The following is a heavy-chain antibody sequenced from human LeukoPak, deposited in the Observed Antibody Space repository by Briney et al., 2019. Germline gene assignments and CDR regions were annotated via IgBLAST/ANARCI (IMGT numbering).Heavy chain of an antibody. V-gene: IGHV4-59*01. J-gene: IGHJ5*02. Sequence: PSETLSLTCTVSGGSISSYYWSWTRQPPGKGLEWIGYIYYSGSTNYNPSLKSRVTISVGTSKNQFSLKLSSVTAADTAVYYCARGIGWFGELKNWFDPWGQGTLVTVSS. D-gene: IGHD3-10*01. CDR1: GGSISSYY. CDR3: ARGIGWFGELKNWFDP. CDR2: IYYSGST.